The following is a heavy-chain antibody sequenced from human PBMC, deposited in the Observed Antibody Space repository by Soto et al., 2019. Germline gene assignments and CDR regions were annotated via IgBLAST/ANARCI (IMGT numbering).Heavy chain of an antibody. V-gene: IGHV2-5*02. J-gene: IGHJ5*02. CDR2: IYWDDDK. Sequence: QITLKESGPTLVKPTQTLTLTCTFSGFSLSTSGVGVGWIRQPPGKALEWLALIYWDDDKRYSPSLKSRLTNTNDTSKNEVIRTMHNIDPVHTATYSGAHSLPHSDGDNWFDPCGQGTLVTVSS. CDR3: AHSLPHSDGDNWFDP. CDR1: GFSLSTSGVG. D-gene: IGHD4-17*01.